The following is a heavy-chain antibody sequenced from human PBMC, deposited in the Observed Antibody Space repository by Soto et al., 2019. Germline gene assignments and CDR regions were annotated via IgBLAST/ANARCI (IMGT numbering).Heavy chain of an antibody. CDR1: GFTFSSYG. Sequence: QVQLVESGGGVVQPGRSLRISCAASGFTFSSYGLHWVRQAPDKGLEWVAVISDDGSQKYYADSVKGRFSISRDNSKNTLYLQMNTLRAEDTAVYYCAKGVTSVTTGLVNWGQGTLVTVSS. CDR3: AKGVTSVTTGLVN. CDR2: ISDDGSQK. J-gene: IGHJ4*02. V-gene: IGHV3-30*18. D-gene: IGHD4-17*01.